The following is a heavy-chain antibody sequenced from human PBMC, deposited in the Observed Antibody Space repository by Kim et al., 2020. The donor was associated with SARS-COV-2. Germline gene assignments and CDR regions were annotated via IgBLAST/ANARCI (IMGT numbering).Heavy chain of an antibody. D-gene: IGHD5-12*01. V-gene: IGHV1-2*02. CDR3: ARGIAKWLPRLGFDY. J-gene: IGHJ4*02. CDR2: INPNSGGT. CDR1: GYTFTGYY. Sequence: ASVKVSCKASGYTFTGYYMHWVRQAPGQGLEWMGWINPNSGGTNYAQKFQGRVTMTRDTSISTAYMELSRLRSDDTAVYYCARGIAKWLPRLGFDYWGQGTLVTVSS.